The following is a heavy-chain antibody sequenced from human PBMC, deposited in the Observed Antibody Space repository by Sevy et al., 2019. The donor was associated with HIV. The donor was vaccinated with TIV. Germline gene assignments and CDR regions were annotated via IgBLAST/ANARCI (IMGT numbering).Heavy chain of an antibody. J-gene: IGHJ5*02. V-gene: IGHV1-18*04. CDR3: ATAIEYYDFWSGYYSKNWFDP. Sequence: ASVKVSCKASGYTFTSYGISWVRQAPGQGLEWMGWISAYNGNTNYAQKLQGRVTMTTDTSTSTAYMELRSLRSDDTAVYYCATAIEYYDFWSGYYSKNWFDPWGQGTLVTVSS. CDR2: ISAYNGNT. CDR1: GYTFTSYG. D-gene: IGHD3-3*01.